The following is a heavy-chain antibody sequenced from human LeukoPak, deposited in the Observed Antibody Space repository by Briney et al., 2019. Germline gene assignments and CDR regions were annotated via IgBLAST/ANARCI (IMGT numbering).Heavy chain of an antibody. CDR3: ARDFQWLVPGDAFDI. CDR1: GFTFRTHA. Sequence: GGSLRLSCAASGFTFRTHAMHWVRQAPGMGLEWVGFIWFDGSNKDYADLVKGRFTISRDNAENTVYLQMNSLRAEDTAVYYCARDFQWLVPGDAFDIWGQGTMVTVSS. J-gene: IGHJ3*02. CDR2: IWFDGSNK. D-gene: IGHD6-19*01. V-gene: IGHV3-33*01.